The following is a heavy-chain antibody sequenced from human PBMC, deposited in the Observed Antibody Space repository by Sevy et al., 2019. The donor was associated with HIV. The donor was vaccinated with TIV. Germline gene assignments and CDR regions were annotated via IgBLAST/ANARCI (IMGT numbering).Heavy chain of an antibody. D-gene: IGHD3-3*01. Sequence: GWSLRLSCAASGFTFRSVWMNWVRQAPGKGLEWVGHIRSRADGATTDFGGPVKGRFSISRDDSRNMFFLQMDGLKTEDTAVYYCATGDTSGYYWSSFNYWGQGTQVTVSS. CDR2: IRSRADGATT. V-gene: IGHV3-15*01. CDR1: GFTFRSVW. J-gene: IGHJ4*02. CDR3: ATGDTSGYYWSSFNY.